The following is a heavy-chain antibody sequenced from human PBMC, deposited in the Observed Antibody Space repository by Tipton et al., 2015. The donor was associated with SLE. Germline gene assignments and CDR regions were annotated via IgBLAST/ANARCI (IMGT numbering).Heavy chain of an antibody. V-gene: IGHV3-23*01. CDR3: ASIVGVTEYFDY. D-gene: IGHD1-26*01. CDR1: GFTFSTYA. CDR2: ISGSGYNR. Sequence: GPLRLSCVGSGFTFSTYAMSWVRQAPGKGLEWVSSISGSGYNRKYADSVRGRFTISRDNSKNTVYVQMNSLRAEDTAVYYCASIVGVTEYFDYWGQGTLVTVSS. J-gene: IGHJ4*02.